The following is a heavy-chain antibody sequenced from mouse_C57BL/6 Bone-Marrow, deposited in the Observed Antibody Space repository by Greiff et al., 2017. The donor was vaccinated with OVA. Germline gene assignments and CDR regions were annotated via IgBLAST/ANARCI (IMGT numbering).Heavy chain of an antibody. CDR3: TRDGDPYYDYGYAMDY. CDR2: ISSGGDYI. D-gene: IGHD2-4*01. J-gene: IGHJ4*01. CDR1: GFTFSSYA. V-gene: IGHV5-9-1*02. Sequence: EVQLVESGEGLVKPGGSLKLSCAASGFTFSSYAMSWVRQTPEKRLEWVAYISSGGDYIYYADTVKGRFTISRDNARNTLYLQMSSLKSEDTAMYYCTRDGDPYYDYGYAMDYWGQGTSVTVSS.